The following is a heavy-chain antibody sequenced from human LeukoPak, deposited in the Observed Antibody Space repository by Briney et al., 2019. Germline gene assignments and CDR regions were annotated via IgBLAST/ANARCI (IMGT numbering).Heavy chain of an antibody. J-gene: IGHJ4*02. CDR1: GFTFSSYW. D-gene: IGHD2-15*01. V-gene: IGHV3-7*01. CDR2: IKGDGSEK. Sequence: GGSLRLSCAVSGFTFSSYWMSWVRQAPGKGLEWVANIKGDGSEKYYVDSVKGRFTVSRDNAKNFLYLQVNSLRTDDTAVYYCARARLSFTRGIGANYFDYWGQGTPVTVSS. CDR3: ARARLSFTRGIGANYFDY.